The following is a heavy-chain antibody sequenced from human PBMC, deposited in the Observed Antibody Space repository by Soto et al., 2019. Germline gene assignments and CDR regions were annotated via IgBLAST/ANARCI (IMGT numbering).Heavy chain of an antibody. J-gene: IGHJ3*02. CDR2: ISSSSSYI. CDR3: ARDSTYDYVWGSYRSSNGYHAFDI. V-gene: IGHV3-21*01. CDR1: GFTFSSYS. Sequence: PGGSMRLSCAASGFTFSSYSMNWVRQAPGKELEWVSSISSSSSYIYYADSVKGRFTISRDNAKNSLYLQMNSLRAEDTAVYYCARDSTYDYVWGSYRSSNGYHAFDIWGQGTMVTVSS. D-gene: IGHD3-16*02.